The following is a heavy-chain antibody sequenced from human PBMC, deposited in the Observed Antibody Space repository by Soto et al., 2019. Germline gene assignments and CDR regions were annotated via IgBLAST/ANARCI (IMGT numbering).Heavy chain of an antibody. CDR3: ARKGAAASYAHYYMDV. D-gene: IGHD6-13*01. CDR2: VYYSGNT. V-gene: IGHV4-59*11. J-gene: IGHJ6*03. CDR1: GASISPHY. Sequence: SETLSLTCTVSGASISPHYRTWIRQPPGKGLEWSGYVYYSGNTNYNPSLESRVTISVDTSRNRFSLNLTSATAADTAVYYCARKGAAASYAHYYMDVWGRGTAVT.